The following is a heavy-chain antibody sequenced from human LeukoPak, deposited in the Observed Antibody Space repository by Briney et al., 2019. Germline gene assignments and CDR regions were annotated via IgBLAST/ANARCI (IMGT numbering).Heavy chain of an antibody. CDR3: ARDRWFGESLPAHFEY. J-gene: IGHJ4*02. CDR2: VSTDGNII. V-gene: IGHV3-74*01. CDR1: GFTFSSYW. Sequence: GGSLRLSCAASGFTFSSYWMHWVRQAPGKGLVWVSRVSTDGNIISYADSVKGRFTISRDNSKNTLYLQMNSLRAEDTAVYYCARDRWFGESLPAHFEYWGQGTLVTVSS. D-gene: IGHD3-10*01.